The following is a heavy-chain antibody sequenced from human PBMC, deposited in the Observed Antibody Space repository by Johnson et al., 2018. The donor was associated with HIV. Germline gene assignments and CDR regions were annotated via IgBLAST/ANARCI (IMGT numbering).Heavy chain of an antibody. CDR2: IGPAGDT. J-gene: IGHJ3*02. Sequence: VQLVESGGGLVQPGGSLRLSCAASGFTFSTYDMHWVRQATGKGLEWVSAIGPAGDTYYPGSVKGRFTISRENAKNSLYLQMNSLRAGDTAVYYCARVQFDAFDIWGQGTMVTVSS. V-gene: IGHV3-13*01. CDR3: ARVQFDAFDI. CDR1: GFTFSTYD.